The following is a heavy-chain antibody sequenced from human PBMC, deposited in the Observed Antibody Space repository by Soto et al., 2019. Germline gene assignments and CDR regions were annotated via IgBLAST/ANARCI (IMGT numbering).Heavy chain of an antibody. CDR2: ISHSGST. Sequence: SETRSLTCTVSGGSISYDYWSWIRQPPGKGLEWIGHISHSGSTNYNPSLKSRVTISVDTSKRQFSLKLSSVTAADTAVYYCAREARGVISGMDVWGQGTTVTVSS. V-gene: IGHV4-59*01. CDR1: GGSISYDY. D-gene: IGHD3-10*01. J-gene: IGHJ6*02. CDR3: AREARGVISGMDV.